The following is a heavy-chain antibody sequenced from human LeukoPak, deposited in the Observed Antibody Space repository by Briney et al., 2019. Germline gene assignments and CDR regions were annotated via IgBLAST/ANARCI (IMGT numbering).Heavy chain of an antibody. CDR2: IRYDGSNK. V-gene: IGHV3-30*02. CDR3: AKSPECTNGVCYTWDYYYYMDV. Sequence: GGSLRLSCAASGFTFSSYGMHWVRQAPGKGLEWGAFIRYDGSNKYYADSVKGRFTISRDNSKNTLYLQMNSLRAEDTAVYYCAKSPECTNGVCYTWDYYYYMDVWGKGTTVTVSS. J-gene: IGHJ6*03. CDR1: GFTFSSYG. D-gene: IGHD2-8*01.